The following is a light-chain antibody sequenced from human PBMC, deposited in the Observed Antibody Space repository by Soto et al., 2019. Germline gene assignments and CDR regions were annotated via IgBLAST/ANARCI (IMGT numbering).Light chain of an antibody. CDR2: GAS. J-gene: IGKJ2*01. CDR1: QSVSSSY. Sequence: EIVLTQSPGTLSLSPGERATLSCRASQSVSSSYLAWYQQKPGQAPRLLIYGASSRATGIPDRFSGSGSGTDFTLTISRLEPEDFAVYYGQQYGSSPPYTFGQETKLEIK. V-gene: IGKV3-20*01. CDR3: QQYGSSPPYT.